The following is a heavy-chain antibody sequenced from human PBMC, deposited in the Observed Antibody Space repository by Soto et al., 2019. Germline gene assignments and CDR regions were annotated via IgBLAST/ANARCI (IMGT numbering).Heavy chain of an antibody. J-gene: IGHJ6*02. CDR1: GYTFTSYA. V-gene: IGHV1-3*01. Sequence: QVQLVQSGAEVKKPGASVKVSCKASGYTFTSYAMHWVRQAPGQRLEWMGWINAGNGNTKYSQKCQGRVTITRDTSASTAYMELSSLRSEDTAVYYCARDGRGVRGAPYGMDVWGQGTTVTVSS. CDR3: ARDGRGVRGAPYGMDV. D-gene: IGHD3-10*01. CDR2: INAGNGNT.